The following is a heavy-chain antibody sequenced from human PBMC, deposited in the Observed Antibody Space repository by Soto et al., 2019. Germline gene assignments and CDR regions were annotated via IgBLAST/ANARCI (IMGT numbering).Heavy chain of an antibody. CDR1: GGSISSYY. Sequence: SETLSLTCTVSGGSISSYYWSWIRQPAGKGLEWIGRIYTSGSTNYNPSLKSRVTMSVDTSKNQFSLKLSSVTAADTAVYYCARENYYGSGSYYYYYYYGMDVWGQGTTVTVYS. D-gene: IGHD3-10*01. CDR2: IYTSGST. V-gene: IGHV4-4*07. CDR3: ARENYYGSGSYYYYYYYGMDV. J-gene: IGHJ6*02.